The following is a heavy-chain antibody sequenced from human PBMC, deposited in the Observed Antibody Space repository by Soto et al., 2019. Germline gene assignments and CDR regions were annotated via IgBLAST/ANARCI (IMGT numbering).Heavy chain of an antibody. D-gene: IGHD2-15*01. V-gene: IGHV4-59*08. CDR2: IYYSGST. J-gene: IGHJ3*01. CDR1: GDSISSYY. CDR3: ARHYPKTAVMVAATSNSWVNAFDL. Sequence: SETLSLTCTVSGDSISSYYWSWIRQPPGKGLEWIGYIYYSGSTNYNLSLKSRVTISVDTSKNQFSLKLSSVTAADTAVYYCARHYPKTAVMVAATSNSWVNAFDLWGQGRMVTISS.